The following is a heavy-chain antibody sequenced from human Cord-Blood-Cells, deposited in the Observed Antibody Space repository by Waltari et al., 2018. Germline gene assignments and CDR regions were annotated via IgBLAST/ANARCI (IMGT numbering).Heavy chain of an antibody. Sequence: QVQLQQWGAGLLKPSETLSLTCAVYGGSFSGYYWSWIRQPPGKGLEWIGEINHSGSTTTNPSLNGRVTISGDTSKNQCSLKLSSVTAADTAVYCCARGGRSWYDFWSGYYNGYFQHWGQGTLVTVSS. V-gene: IGHV4-34*01. CDR3: ARGGRSWYDFWSGYYNGYFQH. CDR1: GGSFSGYY. CDR2: INHSGST. D-gene: IGHD3-3*01. J-gene: IGHJ1*01.